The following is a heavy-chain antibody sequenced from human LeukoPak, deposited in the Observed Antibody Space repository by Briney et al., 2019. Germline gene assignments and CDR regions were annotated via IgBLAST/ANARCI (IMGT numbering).Heavy chain of an antibody. Sequence: SETLSLTCTVSGGSISSSSYYWGWIRQPPGKGLEWIGSIYYSGSTYYNPSLKSRVTISVDTSKNQFSLKLSSVTAADTAVYYCARSLRSPLIVGATRVWGQGTLVTVSS. CDR1: GGSISSSSYY. CDR2: IYYSGST. V-gene: IGHV4-39*07. D-gene: IGHD1-26*01. J-gene: IGHJ4*02. CDR3: ARSLRSPLIVGATRV.